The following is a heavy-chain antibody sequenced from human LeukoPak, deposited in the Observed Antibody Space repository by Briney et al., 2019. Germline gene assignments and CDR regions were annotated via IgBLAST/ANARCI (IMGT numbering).Heavy chain of an antibody. Sequence: SGTLSLTCAVSGVSISSNLWWTWVRQPPGKGLEWIAEIHHSGSINYNPSLESRVTISVDKSKNQFSLKLTSVTAADTAVYYCARGKGYDYVWGSYRYTPWFDPGGQGTLVTVSS. CDR3: ARGKGYDYVWGSYRYTPWFDP. CDR2: IHHSGSI. J-gene: IGHJ5*02. D-gene: IGHD3-16*02. V-gene: IGHV4-4*02. CDR1: GVSISSNLW.